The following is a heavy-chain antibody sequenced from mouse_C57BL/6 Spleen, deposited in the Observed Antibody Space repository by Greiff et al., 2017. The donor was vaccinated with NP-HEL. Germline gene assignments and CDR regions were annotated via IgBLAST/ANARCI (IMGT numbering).Heavy chain of an antibody. Sequence: QVQLQQSGAELVRPGASVTLSCMASGYTFTDYEMHWVKQTPVHGLEWIGAIDPETGGTAYNQKFKGKAILTADKSSSTAYMELRSLTSEDSAVYYCTRDDSASWFAYWGQGTLVTVSA. D-gene: IGHD2-4*01. J-gene: IGHJ3*01. CDR3: TRDDSASWFAY. V-gene: IGHV1-15*01. CDR2: IDPETGGT. CDR1: GYTFTDYE.